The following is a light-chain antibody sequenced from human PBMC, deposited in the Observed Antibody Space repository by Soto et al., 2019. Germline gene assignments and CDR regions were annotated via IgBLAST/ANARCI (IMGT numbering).Light chain of an antibody. J-gene: IGLJ3*02. Sequence: QSALTQPPSASGSPGQSVTISCTGTSSDVGGYKYVSWYQQYPGKAPKLMNYEVSKRPSGVPDRFSGSKSVNTASLTVSGLQAEDEADYYCASHAGGPGVFGGGTKRTVL. CDR3: ASHAGGPGV. CDR1: SSDVGGYKY. CDR2: EVS. V-gene: IGLV2-8*01.